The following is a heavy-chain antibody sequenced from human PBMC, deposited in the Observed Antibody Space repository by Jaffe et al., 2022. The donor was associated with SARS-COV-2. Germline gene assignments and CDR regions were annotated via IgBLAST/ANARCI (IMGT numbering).Heavy chain of an antibody. CDR1: GFSLSTSGMC. J-gene: IGHJ6*02. V-gene: IGHV2-70*01. CDR3: ARIRSDSSGVRDYYYYGMDV. D-gene: IGHD6-19*01. CDR2: IDWDDDK. Sequence: QVTLRESGPALVKPTQTLTLTCTFSGFSLSTSGMCVSWIRQPPGKALEWLALIDWDDDKYYSTSLKTRLTISKDTSKNQVVLTMTNMDPVDTATYYCARIRSDSSGVRDYYYYGMDVWGQGTTVTVSS.